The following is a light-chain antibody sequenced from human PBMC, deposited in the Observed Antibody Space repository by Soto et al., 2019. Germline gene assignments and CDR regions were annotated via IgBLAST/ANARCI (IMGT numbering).Light chain of an antibody. V-gene: IGLV1-40*01. CDR2: GNS. CDR3: QSYDSSLRPNYV. CDR1: SSNIGAGYD. J-gene: IGLJ1*01. Sequence: QSVLTQPPSVSGAPGQRVTISCTGSSSNIGAGYDVHWYQQLPGTAPKLLIYGNSNRPSGVPDRFSGSKSGTSASLAITGLQAEDEADYYCQSYDSSLRPNYVFGTGTKVTVL.